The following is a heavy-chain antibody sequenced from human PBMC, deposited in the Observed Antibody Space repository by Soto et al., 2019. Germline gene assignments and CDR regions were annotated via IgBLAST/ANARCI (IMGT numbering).Heavy chain of an antibody. CDR1: GGTFSSYA. J-gene: IGHJ5*02. V-gene: IGHV1-69*13. CDR2: IIPIFGTA. D-gene: IGHD1-26*01. Sequence: SVTVSCQASGGTFSSYAISWVRQAPGQGLEWMGGIIPIFGTANYAQKFQGRVTITADESTSTAYMELSSLRSEDTAVYYCARSPSYSGSYYKWFDPWGQGTLVTVSS. CDR3: ARSPSYSGSYYKWFDP.